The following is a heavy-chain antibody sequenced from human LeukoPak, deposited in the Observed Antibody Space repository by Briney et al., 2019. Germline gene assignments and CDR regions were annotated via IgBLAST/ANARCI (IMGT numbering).Heavy chain of an antibody. CDR2: ISSSSSTI. D-gene: IGHD4-23*01. Sequence: PGGSLRLSCAASGFTFSSYSMNWVRQAPGKGLEWVSYISSSSSTIYYADSVKGRFTISRDNAKNSLYLQMNSLRAEDTAVYYCARDGGSYFDYWGQGTLVTVSS. V-gene: IGHV3-48*01. CDR1: GFTFSSYS. CDR3: ARDGGSYFDY. J-gene: IGHJ4*02.